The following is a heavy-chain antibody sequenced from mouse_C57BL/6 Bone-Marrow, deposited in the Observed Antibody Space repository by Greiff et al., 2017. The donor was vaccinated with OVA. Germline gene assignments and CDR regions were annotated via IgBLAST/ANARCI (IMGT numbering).Heavy chain of an antibody. CDR3: ARKRNYYGSKKRYYYAMDY. D-gene: IGHD1-1*01. V-gene: IGHV2-2*01. Sequence: VNVVESGPGLVQPSQSLSITCTVSGFSLTSYGVHWVRQSPGKGLEWLGVIWSGGSTDYNAAFISRLSISKDNSKSQVFFKMNSLQADDTAIYYCARKRNYYGSKKRYYYAMDYWGQGTSVTVSS. CDR1: GFSLTSYG. J-gene: IGHJ4*01. CDR2: IWSGGST.